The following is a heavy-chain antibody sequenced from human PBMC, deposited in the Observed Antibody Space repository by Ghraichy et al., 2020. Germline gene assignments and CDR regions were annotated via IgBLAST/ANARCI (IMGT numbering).Heavy chain of an antibody. V-gene: IGHV3-21*01. D-gene: IGHD3-3*01. J-gene: IGHJ6*03. CDR1: GFTFSSYS. Sequence: GGSLRLSCAASGFTFSSYSMNWVRQAPGKGLEWVSSISSSSSYIYYADSVKGRFTISRDNAKNSLYLQMNSLRAEDTAVYYCARDPGPVEWLQPIYYYYYMDVWGKGTTVTVSS. CDR3: ARDPGPVEWLQPIYYYYYMDV. CDR2: ISSSSSYI.